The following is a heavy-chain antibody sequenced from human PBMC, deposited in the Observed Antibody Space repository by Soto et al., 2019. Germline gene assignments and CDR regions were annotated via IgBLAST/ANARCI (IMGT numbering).Heavy chain of an antibody. V-gene: IGHV3-23*01. Sequence: PGGSLRLSCAASGFTFSSYAMSRVRQAPGKGLEWVSAISGSGGSTYYADSVKGRFTISRDNSKNTLYLQMNSLRAEDTAVYYCASSEDYGDYGWFDPWGQGTLVTVSS. CDR3: ASSEDYGDYGWFDP. D-gene: IGHD4-17*01. J-gene: IGHJ5*02. CDR1: GFTFSSYA. CDR2: ISGSGGST.